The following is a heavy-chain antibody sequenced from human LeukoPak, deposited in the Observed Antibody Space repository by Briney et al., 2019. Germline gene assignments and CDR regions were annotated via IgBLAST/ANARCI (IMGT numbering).Heavy chain of an antibody. J-gene: IGHJ4*02. CDR2: ISYDGSNK. D-gene: IGHD3-10*01. V-gene: IGHV3-30*18. CDR1: GFTFSSYG. CDR3: AKGDGSGPNFLN. Sequence: PGGSLRLSCAASGFTFSSYGMHWVRQAPGEGLEWVAVISYDGSNKYYADSVKGRFTISRDNSKNTLYLQMNSLRAEDTAVYYCAKGDGSGPNFLNWGQGTLVTVPS.